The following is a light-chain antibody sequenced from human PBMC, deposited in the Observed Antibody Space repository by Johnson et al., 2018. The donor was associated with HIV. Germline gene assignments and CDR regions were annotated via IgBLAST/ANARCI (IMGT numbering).Light chain of an antibody. J-gene: IGLJ1*01. Sequence: QFVLTQPPSASGTPGQRVTISCSGSSSNIGSNTVNWYQQLPGTAPKLLIYRNNQRPSGVPDRFSGSQSGTSASLAISGLQAEDEADYYCAAWDDSLNGPHVFGTGTKVTVL. CDR3: AAWDDSLNGPHV. CDR1: SSNIGSNT. V-gene: IGLV1-44*01. CDR2: RNN.